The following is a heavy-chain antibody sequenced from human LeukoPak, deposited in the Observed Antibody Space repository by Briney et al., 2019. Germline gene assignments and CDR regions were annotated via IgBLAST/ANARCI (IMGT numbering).Heavy chain of an antibody. V-gene: IGHV4-59*08. Sequence: SSETLSLTCTVSGGSISSYYWSWIRQPPGKGLEWIGYIYYSGSTYYNPSLKSRVTISVDTSKNQFSLKLSSVTAADTAVYYCARAEMATMAFDYWGQGTLVTVSS. J-gene: IGHJ4*02. CDR2: IYYSGST. D-gene: IGHD5-24*01. CDR3: ARAEMATMAFDY. CDR1: GGSISSYY.